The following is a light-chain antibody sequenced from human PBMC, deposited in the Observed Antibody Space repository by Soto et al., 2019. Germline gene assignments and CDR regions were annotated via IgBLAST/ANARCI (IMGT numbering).Light chain of an antibody. Sequence: EIVLTQSPGTLSLSPGERATLSCRASQSVSSSYLSCYQKKPGQAPRLLIYGASSSATGIPDRFSGSGSGTDFTLTISRLEPEDFAVYYCQQYGSSPPWTFGQGTKVEIK. CDR2: GAS. V-gene: IGKV3-20*01. CDR1: QSVSSSY. J-gene: IGKJ1*01. CDR3: QQYGSSPPWT.